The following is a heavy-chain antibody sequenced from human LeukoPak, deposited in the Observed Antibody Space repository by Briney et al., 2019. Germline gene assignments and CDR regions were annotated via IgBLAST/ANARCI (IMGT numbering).Heavy chain of an antibody. D-gene: IGHD3-10*01. CDR1: GGSISSGRYY. V-gene: IGHV4-61*02. Sequence: ASETLSLTCTVSGGSISSGRYYWSWIRQPAGKGLEWIGRIYTSGSINYNSSLKSRVTISLDTSKNQFSLKLSSVTAADTDVYYCARELNLVRAVSYNWFDPWGQGTLVTVSS. CDR2: IYTSGSI. CDR3: ARELNLVRAVSYNWFDP. J-gene: IGHJ5*02.